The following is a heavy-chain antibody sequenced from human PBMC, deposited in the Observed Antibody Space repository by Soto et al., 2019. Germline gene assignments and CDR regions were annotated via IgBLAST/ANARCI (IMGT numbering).Heavy chain of an antibody. CDR3: AKGSSSVYYYYYGLDA. CDR2: ISFDGSNK. J-gene: IGHJ6*02. CDR1: GFNFKAYG. V-gene: IGHV3-30*18. D-gene: IGHD6-6*01. Sequence: PGGSLRLSCAASGFNFKAYGMHWVRQAPGKGLEWVAVISFDGSNKYYADSVKGRFTISRDNSKNTLYLQVNSLRPEDTAVYYCAKGSSSVYYYYYGLDAWGQGTTVTVSS.